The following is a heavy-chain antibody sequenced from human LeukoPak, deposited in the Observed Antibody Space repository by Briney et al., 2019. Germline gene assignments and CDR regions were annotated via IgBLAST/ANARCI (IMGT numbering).Heavy chain of an antibody. CDR3: VSGAGGGYSYGYFDY. CDR2: ISHDGRHK. V-gene: IGHV3-30*09. CDR1: GLSFGTYA. D-gene: IGHD5-18*01. Sequence: AGGSLRLSCAASGLSFGTYAMHWVRQTPAKGLEWVAVISHDGRHKFYSDSVKGRFAISRDNSKTMVSLQMNSLRLGDTAVYYCVSGAGGGYSYGYFDYWGQGTLVTVFS. J-gene: IGHJ4*02.